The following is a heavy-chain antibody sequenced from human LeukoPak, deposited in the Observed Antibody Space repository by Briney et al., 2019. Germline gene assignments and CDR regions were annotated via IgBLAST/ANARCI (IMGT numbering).Heavy chain of an antibody. CDR3: ARDRHSSSWYEGYYYGMDV. CDR2: ISSSSSYI. J-gene: IGHJ6*02. D-gene: IGHD6-13*01. Sequence: PGRSLRLSCAASGFTFSSYSMNWVRQAPGKGLEWVSSISSSSSYIYYADSVKGRFTISRDNAKNSLYLQMNSLRAEDTAVYYCARDRHSSSWYEGYYYGMDVWGQGTTVTVSS. V-gene: IGHV3-21*01. CDR1: GFTFSSYS.